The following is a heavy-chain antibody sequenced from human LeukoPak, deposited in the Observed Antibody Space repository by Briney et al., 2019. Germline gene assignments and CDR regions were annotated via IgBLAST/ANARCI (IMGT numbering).Heavy chain of an antibody. Sequence: PSETLSLTCTVSGGSISSYYWSWIRQPPGKGLEWIGAIYYSGSTYYNPSLKSRVTISVDTSKNQFSLKLSSVTAADTAVYYCARQRGSGSYPGSPDYWGQGTLVTVSS. J-gene: IGHJ4*02. D-gene: IGHD3-10*01. CDR1: GGSISSYY. CDR3: ARQRGSGSYPGSPDY. CDR2: IYYSGST. V-gene: IGHV4-59*05.